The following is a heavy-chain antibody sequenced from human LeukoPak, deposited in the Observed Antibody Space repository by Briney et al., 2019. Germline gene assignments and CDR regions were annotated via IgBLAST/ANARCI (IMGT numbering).Heavy chain of an antibody. CDR3: ARGRRYDILTGLPDY. J-gene: IGHJ4*02. V-gene: IGHV1-2*02. CDR1: GYTFTGYY. Sequence: ASVKVSCKASGYTFTGYYMHWVRQAPGQGLEWMGWINPNSGGTNYTQKFQGRVTMTRDTSISTAYMELTSLRSDDTALYYCARGRRYDILTGLPDYWGQGTLVTVSS. CDR2: INPNSGGT. D-gene: IGHD3-9*01.